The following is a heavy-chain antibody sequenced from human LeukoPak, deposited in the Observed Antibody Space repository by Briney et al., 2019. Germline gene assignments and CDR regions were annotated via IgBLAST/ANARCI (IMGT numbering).Heavy chain of an antibody. V-gene: IGHV3-23*01. CDR1: GFTFSSYA. D-gene: IGHD6-19*01. CDR3: AKDGSIAVAGTLGY. CDR2: ISGSGGST. J-gene: IGHJ4*02. Sequence: GGSLRLSCAASGFTFSSYAMSWVRQAPGKGLEGVSAISGSGGSTYYADSVKGRFTISRDNSKNTLYLQMNSLRAEDTAVYYCAKDGSIAVAGTLGYWGQGTLVTVSS.